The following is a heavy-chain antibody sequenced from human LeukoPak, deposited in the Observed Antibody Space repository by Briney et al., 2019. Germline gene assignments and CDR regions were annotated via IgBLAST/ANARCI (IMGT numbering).Heavy chain of an antibody. CDR2: IYFSGST. CDR3: ARHVNTARSQYYYYYMDV. Sequence: SETLSLTCTVSGGSISSSSYYWGWIRQPPGKELEWIGSIYFSGSTYYNPSLKSRVTISVDTSKNQFSLKLSSVTAADTAVYYCARHVNTARSQYYYYYMDVWGKGTTVTVSS. J-gene: IGHJ6*03. D-gene: IGHD5-18*01. CDR1: GGSISSSSYY. V-gene: IGHV4-39*01.